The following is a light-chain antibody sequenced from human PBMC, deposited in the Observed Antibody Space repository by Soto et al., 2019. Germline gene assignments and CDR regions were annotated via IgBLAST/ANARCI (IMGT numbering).Light chain of an antibody. CDR1: QSISSW. Sequence: DIQMTQSPSTLSASVGDRVTITCRASQSISSWLAWYQQKPGKAPKLLIYDASSLETGVPSRFSGSGSGTEFTLTISSLQPDDFATYYCQHYYRLLYTFGQGTKLDIK. CDR3: QHYYRLLYT. V-gene: IGKV1-5*01. CDR2: DAS. J-gene: IGKJ2*01.